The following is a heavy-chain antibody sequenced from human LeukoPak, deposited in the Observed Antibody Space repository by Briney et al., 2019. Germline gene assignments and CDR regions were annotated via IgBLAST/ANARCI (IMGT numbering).Heavy chain of an antibody. CDR1: GVSFSGYY. Sequence: SETLSLTCAVYGVSFSGYYWSWIRQPPGKGLEWIGEINHSGSTNYNPSLKSRVTISVDTSKNQFSLKLSSVTAADTAVYYCARDVGSGYDFWSGYRSRGFDPWGQGTLVTVSS. CDR3: ARDVGSGYDFWSGYRSRGFDP. D-gene: IGHD3-3*01. V-gene: IGHV4-34*01. J-gene: IGHJ5*02. CDR2: INHSGST.